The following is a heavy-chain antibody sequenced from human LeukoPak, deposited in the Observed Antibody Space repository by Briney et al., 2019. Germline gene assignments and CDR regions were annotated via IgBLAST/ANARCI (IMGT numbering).Heavy chain of an antibody. V-gene: IGHV4-38-2*01. D-gene: IGHD6-19*01. Sequence: PSETLSLTCAVSGYSISSGYYWGWIRQPPGKGLEWIGSIYHSGSTYYNPSLKSRVTISVDTSKNQFSLKLSSVTAADTAVSYCAKHESRWVDGAGYGGQGTLVSVSS. CDR3: AKHESRWVDGAGY. CDR2: IYHSGST. CDR1: GYSISSGYY. J-gene: IGHJ4*02.